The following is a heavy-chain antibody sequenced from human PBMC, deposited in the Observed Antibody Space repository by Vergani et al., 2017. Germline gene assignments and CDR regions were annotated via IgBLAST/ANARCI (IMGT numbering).Heavy chain of an antibody. CDR3: ARVAPSNSEVTPTAFDV. D-gene: IGHD1-1*01. CDR2: IRPYTGHT. Sequence: QVQILQSGAELKKPGASVSVSCKGSSHTFQTYGISWVRQAPGKGLEWMAWIRPYTGHTIYAQKFQDRVTMTADTSTNTAYMELRSLRSDDTAVYFCARVAPSNSEVTPTAFDVWGQGTMVTVSS. J-gene: IGHJ3*01. CDR1: SHTFQTYG. V-gene: IGHV1-18*01.